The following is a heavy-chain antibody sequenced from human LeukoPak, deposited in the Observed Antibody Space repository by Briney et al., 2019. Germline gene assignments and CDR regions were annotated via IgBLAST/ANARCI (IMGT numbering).Heavy chain of an antibody. Sequence: SETLSLTCAVYGGSFSGYYWSWIRQPPGKGLEWIGEINHSGSTYYNPSLKSRVTISVDTSKNQFSLKLSSVTAADTAVYYCARDQISIAARWYYFDYWGQGTLVTVSS. D-gene: IGHD6-6*01. CDR2: INHSGST. V-gene: IGHV4-34*01. CDR1: GGSFSGYY. CDR3: ARDQISIAARWYYFDY. J-gene: IGHJ4*02.